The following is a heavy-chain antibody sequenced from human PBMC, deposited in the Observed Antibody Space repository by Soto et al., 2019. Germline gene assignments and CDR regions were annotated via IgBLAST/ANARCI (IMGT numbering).Heavy chain of an antibody. D-gene: IGHD3-16*01. V-gene: IGHV2-70*01. CDR1: GFSVSTSGMC. CDR2: IDWDDDK. J-gene: IGHJ4*02. Sequence: SGPTLVNPKQTLTLTCTFSGFSVSTSGMCVSWIRQPPGKALEWLALIDWDDDKYYSTSLKTRLTISKDTSKNQVVLTMTNMDPVDTATYYCARIGGSGPSFDYWGQGTLVTVSS. CDR3: ARIGGSGPSFDY.